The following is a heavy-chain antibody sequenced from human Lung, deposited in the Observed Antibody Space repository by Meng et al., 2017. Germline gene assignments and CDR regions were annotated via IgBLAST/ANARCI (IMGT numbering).Heavy chain of an antibody. CDR2: IYNSGST. CDR1: GGSISSSNYY. J-gene: IGHJ2*01. Sequence: QVQLQGSGPGWVKPSQTLSLTCTVSGGSISSSNYYWSWIRQPPGKGLEWSGHIYNSGSTYYNPSLKSRITISVDTSKNQFSLKLSSVTAADTAVYYCARGQKGYFDLWGRGTLVTVSS. V-gene: IGHV4-30-4*01. CDR3: ARGQKGYFDL.